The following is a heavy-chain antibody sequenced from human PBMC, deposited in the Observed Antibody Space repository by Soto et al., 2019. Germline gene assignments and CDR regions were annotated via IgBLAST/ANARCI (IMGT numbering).Heavy chain of an antibody. Sequence: GGSLRLSCAASGFTFSNYWMHWVRQAPGKGLVWVARINTDGSSTSYADSVKGRFTISRDNAQNTLYLQMNTLRAEDTAVFYCARGSTVTSDAWGQGTLVTVSS. CDR3: ARGSTVTSDA. CDR1: GFTFSNYW. J-gene: IGHJ5*02. V-gene: IGHV3-74*01. CDR2: INTDGSST. D-gene: IGHD4-17*01.